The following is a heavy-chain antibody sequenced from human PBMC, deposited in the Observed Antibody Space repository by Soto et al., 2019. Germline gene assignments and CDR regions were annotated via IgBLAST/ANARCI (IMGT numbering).Heavy chain of an antibody. V-gene: IGHV4-4*02. CDR2: LYHSGST. D-gene: IGHD6-6*01. CDR1: GGSISSSNW. J-gene: IGHJ4*02. Sequence: QVQLQESGPGLVKPSGTLSLTCAVSGGSISSSNWWSWVRQPPGKGLEWIGELYHSGSTNYNPSLKSRVTISGDKSKNQFSLKLSSVTAADTAVYYCAKCITALGPIDYWGQGTLVTVSS. CDR3: AKCITALGPIDY.